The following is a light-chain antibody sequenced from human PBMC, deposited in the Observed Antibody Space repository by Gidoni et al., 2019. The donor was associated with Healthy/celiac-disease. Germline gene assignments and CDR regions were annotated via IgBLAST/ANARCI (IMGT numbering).Light chain of an antibody. CDR2: KAS. CDR1: QSISSW. J-gene: IGKJ2*01. V-gene: IGKV1-5*03. Sequence: DIQMTQSPSTMSASVGDRVTITCRSSQSISSWLAWYQQKPGKAPKLLIYKASSLESGVPSRFSGSGSGTEFTLTISSLQPDDFATYYCQQYNSSPTFGQGPKLEIK. CDR3: QQYNSSPT.